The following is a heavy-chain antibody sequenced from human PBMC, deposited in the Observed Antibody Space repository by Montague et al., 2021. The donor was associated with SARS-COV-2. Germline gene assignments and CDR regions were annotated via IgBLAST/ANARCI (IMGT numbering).Heavy chain of an antibody. V-gene: IGHV3-23*03. CDR3: AKQTKYGGVEYLDY. J-gene: IGHJ4*02. CDR1: GFTFSSYA. D-gene: IGHD4-23*01. Sequence: SLRLSCAASGFTFSSYAMSWVRQAPGKGLEWVSVIYGSGATTYYAGSVKGRFTISRDNSKNTLSLQMNSLRAEDTAVYYCAKQTKYGGVEYLDYWGQGTLVTVSS. CDR2: IYGSGATT.